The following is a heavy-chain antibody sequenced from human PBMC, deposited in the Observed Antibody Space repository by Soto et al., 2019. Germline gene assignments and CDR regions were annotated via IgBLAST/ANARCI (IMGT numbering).Heavy chain of an antibody. J-gene: IGHJ4*02. Sequence: GGSLRLSCAASGFSFTSYALSWVRQAPGKGLEWVSTISGSDGKTYYADSVKGRFSISRDTSKTTLYLQMNSLRVEDTAVYYCARWSFLDYWGQGARVTVSS. CDR1: GFSFTSYA. D-gene: IGHD1-26*01. V-gene: IGHV3-23*01. CDR3: ARWSFLDY. CDR2: ISGSDGKT.